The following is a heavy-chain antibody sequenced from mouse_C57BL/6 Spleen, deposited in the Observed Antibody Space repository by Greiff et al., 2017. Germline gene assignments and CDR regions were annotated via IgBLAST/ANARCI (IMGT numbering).Heavy chain of an antibody. D-gene: IGHD4-1*01. Sequence: EVKLQESGGGLVKPGGSLTLSCAASGFTFSDYGMHWVRQAPEKGLAWVAYISSGSSTIYYADTVKGRFTISRDNAKNTLFLQMTSLRSEDTAMYYCARLTGTRVFDYWGQGTTLTVSS. J-gene: IGHJ2*01. CDR1: GFTFSDYG. V-gene: IGHV5-17*01. CDR2: ISSGSSTI. CDR3: ARLTGTRVFDY.